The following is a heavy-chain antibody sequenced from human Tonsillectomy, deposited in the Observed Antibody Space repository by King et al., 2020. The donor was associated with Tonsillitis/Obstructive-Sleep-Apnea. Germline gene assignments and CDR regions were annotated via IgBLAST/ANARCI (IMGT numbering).Heavy chain of an antibody. CDR1: GASISSGGYY. V-gene: IGHV4-31*03. J-gene: IGHJ4*02. Sequence: VQLQESGPGLVKPSQTLSLTCTVSGASISSGGYYWSWIRQHPGEGLEWIGNIYHSGSTYYSPSLKSRVTISVDTSENQFSLRLSSVTAADTAVYYCAREVTTGAFDFWGQGTLVTVSS. CDR3: AREVTTGAFDF. D-gene: IGHD4-17*01. CDR2: IYHSGST.